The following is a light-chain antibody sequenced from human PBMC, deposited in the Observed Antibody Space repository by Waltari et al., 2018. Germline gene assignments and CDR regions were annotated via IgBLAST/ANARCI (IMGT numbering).Light chain of an antibody. CDR2: GAS. Sequence: SSRASQSVSRSVAWHQQTPGQAPKLIIYGASTRATVIPDRFTGSGSGTYFSLTISRLEPEDFAIYFCQHYVRLPATFGQGTKVEIK. CDR1: QSVSRS. CDR3: QHYVRLPAT. J-gene: IGKJ1*01. V-gene: IGKV3-20*01.